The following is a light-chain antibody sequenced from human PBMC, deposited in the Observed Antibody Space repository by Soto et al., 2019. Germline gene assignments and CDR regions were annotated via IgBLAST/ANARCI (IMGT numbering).Light chain of an antibody. CDR1: QSIRSN. CDR2: SAS. V-gene: IGKV3-15*01. J-gene: IGKJ2*01. CDR3: QQYNNWPRT. Sequence: EIVMTQSPATLSVSPGERATLSCRASQSIRSNLAWYQQKPGQAPRLLIYSASTGATGIPARVSGSGSGTEVTLTISSLQSEDFAVYYCQQYNNWPRTFGQGTKLEI.